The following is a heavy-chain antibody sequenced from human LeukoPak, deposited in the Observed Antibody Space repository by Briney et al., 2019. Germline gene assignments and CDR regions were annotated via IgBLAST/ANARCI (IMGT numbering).Heavy chain of an antibody. D-gene: IGHD1-26*01. Sequence: GGSLRLSCAASGFTFSDYYMSWIRQAPGKGLEWVSYISSSGSTIYYADSVKGRFTISRDNAKNPLYLQMNSLRAEDTAVYYCARAGSYKENYFDYWGQGTLVTVSS. CDR2: ISSSGSTI. CDR1: GFTFSDYY. CDR3: ARAGSYKENYFDY. V-gene: IGHV3-11*01. J-gene: IGHJ4*02.